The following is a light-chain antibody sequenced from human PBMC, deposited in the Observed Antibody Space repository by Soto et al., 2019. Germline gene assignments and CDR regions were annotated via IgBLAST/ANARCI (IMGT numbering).Light chain of an antibody. J-gene: IGKJ1*01. CDR3: QQYNDNWT. Sequence: DIQMTQSPSTLSASVGDRDTITCRTSQSISNWLAWYQQKPGQAPKLLIYKASTLQSGVPSRFSGSGSGTEFTLAISSLQPDDSATYYCQQYNDNWTFGQGTKVDIK. CDR1: QSISNW. V-gene: IGKV1-5*03. CDR2: KAS.